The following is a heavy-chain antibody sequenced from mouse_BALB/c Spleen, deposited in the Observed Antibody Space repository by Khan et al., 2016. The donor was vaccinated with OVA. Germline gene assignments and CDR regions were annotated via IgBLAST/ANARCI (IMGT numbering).Heavy chain of an antibody. J-gene: IGHJ2*01. V-gene: IGHV14-1*02. Sequence: VQLKESGTVLVRPGALVRLSCTASGFNIKDYYIHWVKQRPDQGLEWIGWIDPDNGNTMYDPNFQGKANITADTSSNTAYLQLSSLTSEDTAVXSWPRSMLLYFGYWGQGTTLTVSS. CDR3: PRSMLLYFGY. D-gene: IGHD2-3*01. CDR1: GFNIKDYY. CDR2: IDPDNGNT.